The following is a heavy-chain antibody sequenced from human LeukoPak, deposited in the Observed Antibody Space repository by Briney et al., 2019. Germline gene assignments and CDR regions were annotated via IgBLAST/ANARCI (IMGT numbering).Heavy chain of an antibody. CDR2: INHSGST. V-gene: IGHV4-34*01. Sequence: SETLSLTCAVYGGSFSGYYWSWIRQPPGKGLEWIGEINHSGSTNYNPSLTSRVTISIDTSKHQFSLNLRSVTAADTAVYYCASSSSGWLDYWGQGTLVTVSS. CDR3: ASSSSGWLDY. J-gene: IGHJ4*02. D-gene: IGHD6-19*01. CDR1: GGSFSGYY.